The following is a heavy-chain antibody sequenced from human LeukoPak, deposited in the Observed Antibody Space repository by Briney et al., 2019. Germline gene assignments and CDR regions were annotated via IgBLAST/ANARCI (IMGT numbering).Heavy chain of an antibody. CDR3: ARGASSQGY. D-gene: IGHD6-6*01. CDR2: IYYSGST. J-gene: IGHJ4*02. CDR1: GGSISSYY. Sequence: SETLSLTCTVSGGSISSYYWSWIRQPPGKGLEWIGYIYYSGSTNYNPSLKGRVTILVDTSKNQFSLKLSSVTAADTAVYFCARGASSQGYWGQGTLVTVSS. V-gene: IGHV4-59*01.